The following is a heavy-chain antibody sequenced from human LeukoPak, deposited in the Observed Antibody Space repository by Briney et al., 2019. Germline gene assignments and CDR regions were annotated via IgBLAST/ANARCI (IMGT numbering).Heavy chain of an antibody. D-gene: IGHD4-17*01. Sequence: GGSLRLSCAASGFTFSSYEMNWVRQAPWKGLEWVSYISSSGSTIYYADSVKGRFTISRDNAKNSLYLQMNSLRAEDTAVYYCTTDTTDNYFDYWGQGTLVTVSS. J-gene: IGHJ4*02. CDR3: TTDTTDNYFDY. CDR1: GFTFSSYE. V-gene: IGHV3-48*03. CDR2: ISSSGSTI.